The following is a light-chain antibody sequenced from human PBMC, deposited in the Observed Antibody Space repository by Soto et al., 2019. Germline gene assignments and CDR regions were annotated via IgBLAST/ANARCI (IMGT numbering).Light chain of an antibody. CDR1: QSVSSN. CDR2: GAS. Sequence: EIVMTQSPATLSVSPGERATLSCRASQSVSSNLAWYQQKPGQAPRLLIYGASIRATGIPARFSGSGSGTEFTLSISSLQSEDFAVYYCQQYNNWTITFGGGTKVEIK. CDR3: QQYNNWTIT. V-gene: IGKV3-15*01. J-gene: IGKJ4*01.